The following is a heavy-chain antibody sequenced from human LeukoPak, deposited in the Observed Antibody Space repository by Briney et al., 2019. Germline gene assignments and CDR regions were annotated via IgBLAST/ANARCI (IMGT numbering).Heavy chain of an antibody. D-gene: IGHD5-18*01. CDR3: ARVFRGYSYGYGDYYYYMDV. CDR1: GGSISSYY. CDR2: IYYSGST. V-gene: IGHV4-59*01. Sequence: PSETLSLTCTVSGGSISSYYWSWIRQPPGKGLEWIGYIYYSGSTNYNPSLKSRVTISVDTSKNQFSLKLSSVTAADTAVYYCARVFRGYSYGYGDYYYYMDVWGKGTTVTISS. J-gene: IGHJ6*03.